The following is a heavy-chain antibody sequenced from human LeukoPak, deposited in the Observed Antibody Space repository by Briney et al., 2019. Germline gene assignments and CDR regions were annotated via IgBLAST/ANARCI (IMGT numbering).Heavy chain of an antibody. Sequence: PGGSLRLSCAASGFTFSSYGMNWVRQAPGKGLEWVSSISSSSSYIYYADSVKGRFTISRDNAKNSLYPQMNSLRAEDTAVYYCARAGIVATFDYWGQGALVTVSS. CDR3: ARAGIVATFDY. J-gene: IGHJ4*02. D-gene: IGHD5-12*01. CDR2: ISSSSSYI. CDR1: GFTFSSYG. V-gene: IGHV3-21*06.